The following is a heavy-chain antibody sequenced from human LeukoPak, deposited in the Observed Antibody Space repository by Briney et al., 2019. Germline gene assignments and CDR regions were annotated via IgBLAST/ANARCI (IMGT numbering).Heavy chain of an antibody. D-gene: IGHD2-2*01. Sequence: PGGSLRLSCAASGFTFSSYGMSWVRQAPGKGLEWVSAISGSGDSTYYADSVKGRFTISRDNSKNTLFLQMNSLRAEDTAVYYCAKGGVVPAAIPLDFDYWGQGTLVTVSS. J-gene: IGHJ4*02. CDR3: AKGGVVPAAIPLDFDY. CDR2: ISGSGDST. V-gene: IGHV3-23*01. CDR1: GFTFSSYG.